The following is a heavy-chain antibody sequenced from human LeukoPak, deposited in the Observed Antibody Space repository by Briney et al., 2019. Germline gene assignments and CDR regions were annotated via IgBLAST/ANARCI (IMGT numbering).Heavy chain of an antibody. CDR3: ARVVPEEDAFDI. CDR2: ISSNGGST. D-gene: IGHD2-15*01. Sequence: GRSLRLSCAASGFTSSSYGMHWVRQAPGKGLQYVAAISSNGGSTYYANSVKGRFTISRDNSKNTLYLQMGSLRAEDMAVYYCARVVPEEDAFDIWGQGTMVTVSS. CDR1: GFTSSSYG. V-gene: IGHV3-64*01. J-gene: IGHJ3*02.